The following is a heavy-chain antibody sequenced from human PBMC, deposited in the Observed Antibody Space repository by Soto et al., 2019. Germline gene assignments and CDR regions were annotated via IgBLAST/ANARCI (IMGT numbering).Heavy chain of an antibody. CDR2: IFSNDEK. CDR3: ERCNDYGDYRFDY. D-gene: IGHD4-17*01. V-gene: IGHV2-26*01. J-gene: IGHJ4*02. Sequence: SGPTLVNPTETLTLTCTVSGFSLSNARMGVSWIRQPPGKALEWLAHIFSNDEKSYSTSLKSRLTISKDTSKSQVVLTMTNMDPVDTASYYCERCNDYGDYRFDYWGQGTLVPVSS. CDR1: GFSLSNARMG.